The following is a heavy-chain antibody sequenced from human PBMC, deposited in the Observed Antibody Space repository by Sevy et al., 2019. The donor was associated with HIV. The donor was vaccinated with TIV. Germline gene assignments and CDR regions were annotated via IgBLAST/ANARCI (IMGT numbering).Heavy chain of an antibody. D-gene: IGHD3-3*01. Sequence: GGSLRLSCAASGFTFSRYAMQWVRQAPGKGLEWLGPISYNGNYTYYADSVKGRFTISRDNSKNTLYLQMNSLRAEDTAVYYCARDAGATNSGDYIWAFDYWGQGTLVTVSS. J-gene: IGHJ4*02. CDR1: GFTFSRYA. CDR3: ARDAGATNSGDYIWAFDY. V-gene: IGHV3-30-3*01. CDR2: ISYNGNYT.